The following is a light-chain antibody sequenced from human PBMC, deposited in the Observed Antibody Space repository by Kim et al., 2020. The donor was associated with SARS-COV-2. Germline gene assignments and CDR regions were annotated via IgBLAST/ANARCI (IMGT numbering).Light chain of an antibody. CDR3: SSYTDSNTLI. V-gene: IGLV2-8*01. J-gene: IGLJ2*01. Sequence: GQSVTISCTGTHSDVGRFNYASCDQSHPGRAPKHMIYEVSRRPSGVPDRFSGSKSGNTASLTVSGLQAEDEADYYCSSYTDSNTLIFGGGTKVTVL. CDR2: EVS. CDR1: HSDVGRFNY.